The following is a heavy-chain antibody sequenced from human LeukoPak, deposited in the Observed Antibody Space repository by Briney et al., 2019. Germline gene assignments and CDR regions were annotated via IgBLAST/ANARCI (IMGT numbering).Heavy chain of an antibody. CDR3: ARDHYDFWSGPGDPSNDRYKFDY. V-gene: IGHV1-18*01. D-gene: IGHD3-3*01. CDR1: GYTFTSYG. J-gene: IGHJ4*02. CDR2: ISAYNGNT. Sequence: ASVKDSFKASGYTFTSYGISWVRQAPGQGLEWMGWISAYNGNTNYAQKLQGRVTMTTDTSTSTAYMELRSLRSDDTAVYYCARDHYDFWSGPGDPSNDRYKFDYSGQGTLCTVSS.